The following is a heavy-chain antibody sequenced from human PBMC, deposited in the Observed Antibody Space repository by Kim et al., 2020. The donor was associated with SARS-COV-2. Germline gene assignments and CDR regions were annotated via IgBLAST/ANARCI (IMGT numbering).Heavy chain of an antibody. D-gene: IGHD6-6*01. J-gene: IGHJ6*02. V-gene: IGHV4-31*02. Sequence: YYNPSLKSRVNISVDTSKNQFSLKLSSVTAADTAVYYCASDRPLYGMDGWGQGTTVTVSS. CDR3: ASDRPLYGMDG.